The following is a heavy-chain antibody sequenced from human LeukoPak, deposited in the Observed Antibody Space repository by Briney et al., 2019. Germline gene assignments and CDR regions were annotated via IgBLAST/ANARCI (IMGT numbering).Heavy chain of an antibody. CDR3: ARQGSPGIQAYGDYVRYWYFDL. J-gene: IGHJ2*01. Sequence: ASVKVSCKASGYTFTGYYMHWVRQASGQGLEWMGWINPNSGGTNYAQKFQGRVTMTRDTSISTAYMELSRLRSDDTAVYYCARQGSPGIQAYGDYVRYWYFDLWGRGTLVTVSS. CDR1: GYTFTGYY. CDR2: INPNSGGT. V-gene: IGHV1-2*02. D-gene: IGHD4-17*01.